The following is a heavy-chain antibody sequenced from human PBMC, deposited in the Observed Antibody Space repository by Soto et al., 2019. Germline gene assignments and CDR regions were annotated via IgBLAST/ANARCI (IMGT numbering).Heavy chain of an antibody. J-gene: IGHJ4*02. Sequence: GASVKVSCKGSGYSFRDYGVSWVRQAPGQGLEWMGWISAYTGDTHYARKFQGTLTMATDISTSTAYMELRSLRSDDTAFYYCARAPVYGYHDFWGQGTLVTVSS. V-gene: IGHV1-18*01. CDR1: GYSFRDYG. CDR2: ISAYTGDT. CDR3: ARAPVYGYHDF. D-gene: IGHD4-17*01.